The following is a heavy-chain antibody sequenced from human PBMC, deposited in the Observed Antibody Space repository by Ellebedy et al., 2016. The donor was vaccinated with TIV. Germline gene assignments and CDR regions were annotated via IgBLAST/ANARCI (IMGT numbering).Heavy chain of an antibody. D-gene: IGHD2-2*01. CDR3: GKDPDQVLGYIDS. V-gene: IGHV3-30*04. CDR2: ISYDGSNK. J-gene: IGHJ4*02. Sequence: GESLKISCEASGYSFSTYAMHWVRQAPGKGLEWVAVISYDGSNKLYADSVKGRFSISRDKSENTLYLQMSSLRVEDTALYYCGKDPDQVLGYIDSWGQGTLVTVSS. CDR1: GYSFSTYA.